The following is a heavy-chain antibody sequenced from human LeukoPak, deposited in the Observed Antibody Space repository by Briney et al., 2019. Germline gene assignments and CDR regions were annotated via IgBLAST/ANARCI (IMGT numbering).Heavy chain of an antibody. CDR3: AKGILPYYYYGMDV. Sequence: GRSLRLSCAASGFTFSSYGMHWVRQAPGKGLEWVAVISYDGSNKYYADSVKGRFTISTDNSKNTLYLQMNSLRAEDRAVYYCAKGILPYYYYGMDVWGKGTTVTVSS. J-gene: IGHJ6*04. CDR1: GFTFSSYG. V-gene: IGHV3-30*18. D-gene: IGHD1-26*01. CDR2: ISYDGSNK.